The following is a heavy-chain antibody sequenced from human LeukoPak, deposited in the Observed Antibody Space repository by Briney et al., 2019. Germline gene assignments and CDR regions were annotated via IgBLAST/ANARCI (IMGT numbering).Heavy chain of an antibody. CDR1: GFTFSIYD. CDR2: IGTAGDT. D-gene: IGHD2-15*01. CDR3: AKDTFDYSTDY. V-gene: IGHV3-13*01. Sequence: GGSLRLSCSVSGFTFSIYDMNWVRQATGKGLDCVSIIGTAGDTYYSDSVKGRSTISRDNAKNSLYLQMNSLRAEDTALYYCAKDTFDYSTDYWGQGTLVTVSS. J-gene: IGHJ4*02.